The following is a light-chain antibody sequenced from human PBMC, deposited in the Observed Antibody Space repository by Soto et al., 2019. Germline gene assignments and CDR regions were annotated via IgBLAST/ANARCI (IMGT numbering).Light chain of an antibody. CDR3: QSYVSSLSGWV. Sequence: QSVLTQPPSVSGAPGQRVTISCTGSSSNIGAGYDVHWYQQLPGTAPKLLIYGNNNRPSGVPDRFSGSKSGTSASLAITGLQAEDEADYCQSYVSSLSGWVFGGGTKLTVL. V-gene: IGLV1-40*01. J-gene: IGLJ3*02. CDR2: GNN. CDR1: SSNIGAGYD.